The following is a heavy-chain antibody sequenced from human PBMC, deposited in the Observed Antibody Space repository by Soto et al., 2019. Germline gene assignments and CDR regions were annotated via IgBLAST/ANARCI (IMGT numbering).Heavy chain of an antibody. Sequence: QVQLQESGPGLVKPSETLSLTCTVPGGSISSYYWSWIRQPPGKGLAWIGYIYYSGSTNYNPSLKSRVTTAVDTSKNKFSLKLSAVTAADTAVYCCARGPETVQYFDLDNWFDPWGQGTLVTVSS. V-gene: IGHV4-59*01. CDR2: IYYSGST. D-gene: IGHD3-9*01. J-gene: IGHJ5*02. CDR3: ARGPETVQYFDLDNWFDP. CDR1: GGSISSYY.